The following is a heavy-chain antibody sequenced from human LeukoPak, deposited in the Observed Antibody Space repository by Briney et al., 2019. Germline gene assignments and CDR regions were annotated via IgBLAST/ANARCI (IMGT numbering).Heavy chain of an antibody. V-gene: IGHV3-21*01. CDR3: ARDFEGETGDH. D-gene: IGHD2-21*01. CDR1: GFTFSTYS. J-gene: IGHJ4*02. Sequence: GGSLRLSCAASGFTFSTYSMNWVRQAPGKGLEWVSFISSTSSYIYYADSVKGRFTISRDNAKNSLYLQMNSLRAEDTAVYYCARDFEGETGDHWGQGTLVTVSS. CDR2: ISSTSSYI.